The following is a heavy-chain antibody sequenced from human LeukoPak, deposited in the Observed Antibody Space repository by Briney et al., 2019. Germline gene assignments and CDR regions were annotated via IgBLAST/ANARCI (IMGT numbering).Heavy chain of an antibody. D-gene: IGHD3-3*01. V-gene: IGHV1-18*01. CDR2: ISAYNGNT. J-gene: IGHJ4*02. CDR1: GYTFTSYG. Sequence: ASVKVSCKASGYTFTSYGINWVRQAPGQGLEWMGWISAYNGNTNYAQKLQGRVTMTTDTSTSTAYMELRSLRSDDTAVYYCARTGGFGVVTMYYFDYWGQGTLVTVSS. CDR3: ARTGGFGVVTMYYFDY.